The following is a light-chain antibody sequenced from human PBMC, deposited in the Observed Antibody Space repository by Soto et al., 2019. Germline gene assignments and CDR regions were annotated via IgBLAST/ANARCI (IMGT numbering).Light chain of an antibody. CDR2: GNS. CDR3: QSFERSLTAWV. V-gene: IGLV1-40*01. Sequence: QSVLTQPPSVSGAPEQRVTISCTGSSSNIGAGYDVHWYRQLPGAAPTLLISGNSDRPSGIPDRFSGSKSGPSAALAISGLQTDDEADYYCQSFERSLTAWVFGGGTKLTVL. CDR1: SSNIGAGYD. J-gene: IGLJ3*02.